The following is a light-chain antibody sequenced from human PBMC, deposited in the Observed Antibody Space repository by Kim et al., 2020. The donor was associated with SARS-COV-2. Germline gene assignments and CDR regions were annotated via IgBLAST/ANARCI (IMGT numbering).Light chain of an antibody. Sequence: GDRVTITCRASRDIRNYLNWYQQKPGKVPKLLIYDASNLETGVSSRFSGSGSGVDFNFTISSLQPGDIATYFCQHHKDFPLTFGGGTKV. CDR1: RDIRNY. CDR3: QHHKDFPLT. V-gene: IGKV1-33*01. J-gene: IGKJ4*01. CDR2: DAS.